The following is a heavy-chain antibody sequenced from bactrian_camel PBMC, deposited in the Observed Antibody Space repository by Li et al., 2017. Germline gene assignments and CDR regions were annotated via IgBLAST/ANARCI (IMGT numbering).Heavy chain of an antibody. V-gene: IGHV3S1*01. CDR1: GYTYSGNC. D-gene: IGHD4*01. Sequence: HVQLVESGGGSVQAGGSLRLSCEFSGYTYSGNCMAWFRQAPGKEREGVATIYTGDGTTSYADSWKDRFTISQDNAKSTVYLQMDSLKPEDTAMYYCAAEPALLQATMAAPDFGYWGQGTQVTVS. J-gene: IGHJ6*01. CDR3: AAEPALLQATMAAPDFGY. CDR2: IYTGDGTT.